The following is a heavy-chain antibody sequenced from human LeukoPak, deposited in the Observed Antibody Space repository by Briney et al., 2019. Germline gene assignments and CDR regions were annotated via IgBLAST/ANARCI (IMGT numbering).Heavy chain of an antibody. Sequence: PGGSLRLSCAASGFTFSSYSMNWVRQAPGKGLEWVSSISSSSSYIYYADSVKGRFTISRDNAKNSLYLQMNSLRAEDTAVYYCARDMDGSSGELIYWGQGTLVTVSS. D-gene: IGHD3-10*01. V-gene: IGHV3-21*01. J-gene: IGHJ4*02. CDR2: ISSSSSYI. CDR3: ARDMDGSSGELIY. CDR1: GFTFSSYS.